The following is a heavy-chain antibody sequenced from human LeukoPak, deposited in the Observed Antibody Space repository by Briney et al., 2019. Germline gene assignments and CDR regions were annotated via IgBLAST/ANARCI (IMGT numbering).Heavy chain of an antibody. J-gene: IGHJ4*02. V-gene: IGHV3-43*02. Sequence: PGGSLRLSCAASGFTFDDYAMHWVRQAPGKGLEWVSLISGDGGSTYYADSVKGRFTISRDNSKNSLYLQMNSLRTEDTALYYCAKEARSSSGWYDLFFFDYWGQGTLVTVSS. CDR3: AKEARSSSGWYDLFFFDY. D-gene: IGHD6-19*01. CDR2: ISGDGGST. CDR1: GFTFDDYA.